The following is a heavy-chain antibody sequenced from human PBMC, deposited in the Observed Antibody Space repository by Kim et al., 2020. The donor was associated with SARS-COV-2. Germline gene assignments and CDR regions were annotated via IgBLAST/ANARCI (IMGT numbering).Heavy chain of an antibody. CDR3: TRGYRSGTNFY. V-gene: IGHV3-48*02. J-gene: IGHJ4*02. CDR2: IRSSSDII. CDR1: GFIFSDYG. D-gene: IGHD3-10*01. Sequence: GGSLRLSCVDSGFIFSDYGMSWVRQAPGKGLEWVSYIRSSSDIIVYAESVRGRFTVSRDNARKSLYLQMKSLRDEDTAVYYCTRGYRSGTNFYWGQGSLVIVSS.